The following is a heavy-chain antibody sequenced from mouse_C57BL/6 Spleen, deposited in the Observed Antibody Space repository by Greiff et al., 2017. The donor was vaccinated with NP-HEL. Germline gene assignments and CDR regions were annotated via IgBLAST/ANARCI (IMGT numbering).Heavy chain of an antibody. CDR3: ARKSSGFYYAMDY. J-gene: IGHJ4*01. Sequence: QVQLQQSGAELVRPGTSVKVSCKASGYAFTNYFIAWVQQRPGPGLAWIGMINPGSGGTYYHEKFKGQATLTADKSSSTAYMQLSSLTSEDSAVYFCARKSSGFYYAMDYWGQGTSVTVSS. CDR2: INPGSGGT. D-gene: IGHD3-2*02. V-gene: IGHV1-54*01. CDR1: GYAFTNYF.